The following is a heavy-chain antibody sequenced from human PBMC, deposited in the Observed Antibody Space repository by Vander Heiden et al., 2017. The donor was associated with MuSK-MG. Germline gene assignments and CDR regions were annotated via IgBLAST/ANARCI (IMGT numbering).Heavy chain of an antibody. CDR2: INHSGST. D-gene: IGHD1-26*01. J-gene: IGHJ5*02. V-gene: IGHV4-34*01. CDR3: ARGGSFNSWFDP. CDR1: GGSFSGYY. Sequence: QVQLQQRGAGLSKPSETLSLLCAVYGGSFSGYYWRWIRQPPGKGLEGIGKINHSGSTSYNPSLKSRVTISVDTSKNQFSLKLSSVTAADTAVYYCARGGSFNSWFDPWGQGTLVTVSS.